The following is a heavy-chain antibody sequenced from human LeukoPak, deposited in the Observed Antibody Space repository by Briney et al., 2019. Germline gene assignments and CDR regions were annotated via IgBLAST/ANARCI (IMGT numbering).Heavy chain of an antibody. Sequence: PGGTLRLSCAASGFTFSDSGMHWVRQASGKGLEWVGRIRSKANNYATAYAASVKGRFTISRDDSKNTAYLQMNSLKTEDTAVYYCTRQRAYNYGPLFDYWGQGALVTVSS. CDR3: TRQRAYNYGPLFDY. D-gene: IGHD5-18*01. J-gene: IGHJ4*02. CDR2: IRSKANNYAT. V-gene: IGHV3-73*01. CDR1: GFTFSDSG.